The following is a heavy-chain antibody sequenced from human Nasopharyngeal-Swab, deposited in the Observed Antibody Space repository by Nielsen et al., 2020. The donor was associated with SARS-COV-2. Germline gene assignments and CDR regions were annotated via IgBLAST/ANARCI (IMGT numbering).Heavy chain of an antibody. V-gene: IGHV3-74*01. CDR3: AREPPATYYYDSSGYPKSSYYYGMDV. Sequence: GGSLRLSCAASGFTFSSYAMSWVRQAPGKGLVWVSRINSDGSSTSYADSVKGRFTISRDNAKNTLYLQMNSLRAEDTAVYYCAREPPATYYYDSSGYPKSSYYYGMDVWGQGTTVTVSS. CDR2: INSDGSST. D-gene: IGHD3-22*01. CDR1: GFTFSSYA. J-gene: IGHJ6*02.